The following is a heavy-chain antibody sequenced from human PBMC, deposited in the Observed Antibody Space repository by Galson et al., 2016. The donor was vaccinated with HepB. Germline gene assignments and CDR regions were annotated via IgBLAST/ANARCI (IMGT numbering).Heavy chain of an antibody. D-gene: IGHD2-15*01. J-gene: IGHJ4*02. V-gene: IGHV3-7*03. CDR3: ARPRMVGRYFDY. CDR1: GFTFSSSW. CDR2: IKQNGSEK. Sequence: SLRLSCAASGFTFSSSWMSWVRQVPGKGLEWVANIKQNGSEKYYVDSVKGRFTISRDNAKNSLHLQMNSLRAEDTAVYYCARPRMVGRYFDYWGQGTLVTVSS.